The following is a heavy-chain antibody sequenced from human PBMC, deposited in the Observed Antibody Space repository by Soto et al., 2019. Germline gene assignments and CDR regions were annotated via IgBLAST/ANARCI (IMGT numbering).Heavy chain of an antibody. V-gene: IGHV4-59*08. CDR2: IYYSGST. D-gene: IGHD6-13*01. CDR3: ARHPPIAAAGTGWLDP. CDR1: GGSISSYY. Sequence: SETLSLTCTVSGGSISSYYWSWIRQPPGKGLEWIGYIYYSGSTNYNPSLKSRVTISVDTSKNQFSLKLSSVTAADTAVYYCARHPPIAAAGTGWLDPWGQGTLVTVSS. J-gene: IGHJ5*02.